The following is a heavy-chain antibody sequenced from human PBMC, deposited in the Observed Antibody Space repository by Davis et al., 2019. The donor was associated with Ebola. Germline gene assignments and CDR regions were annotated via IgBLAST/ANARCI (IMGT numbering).Heavy chain of an antibody. Sequence: PSETLSLTCTVSGGSISSSNYYWTWIRQPAGKGLEWIGHIYTSGTTNYNPSLKSRVTISVDTSKNQFSLKLSSVTAADTAVYYCARGSVGPIQGVMWYYYYGMDVWGQGTTVTVSS. CDR2: IYTSGTT. CDR3: ARGSVGPIQGVMWYYYYGMDV. CDR1: GGSISSSNYY. J-gene: IGHJ6*02. V-gene: IGHV4-61*09. D-gene: IGHD3-10*01.